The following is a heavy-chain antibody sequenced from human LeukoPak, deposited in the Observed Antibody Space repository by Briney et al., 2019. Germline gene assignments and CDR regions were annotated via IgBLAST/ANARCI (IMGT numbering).Heavy chain of an antibody. D-gene: IGHD4-17*01. Sequence: RASETLSPTCAVSADSFSSHYWTWIRQPPGKVLEWIGYISYIGSTNYNPSLKSRVTISIDTSKNQFSLKLTSVTAADTAVYYCARDLVTVTKGFDIWGQGTMVSVSS. CDR2: ISYIGST. CDR3: ARDLVTVTKGFDI. V-gene: IGHV4-59*11. J-gene: IGHJ3*02. CDR1: ADSFSSHY.